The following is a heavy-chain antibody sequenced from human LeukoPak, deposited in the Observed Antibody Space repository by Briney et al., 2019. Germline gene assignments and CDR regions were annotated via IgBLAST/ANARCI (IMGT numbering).Heavy chain of an antibody. V-gene: IGHV3-23*01. D-gene: IGHD2-15*01. J-gene: IGHJ4*02. CDR1: GFTFSSYA. CDR2: VSGSAGTT. CDR3: ARTPLVRYFDY. Sequence: PGGSLRLSCAASGFTFSSYAMSWVRQAPGKGLEWVSAVSGSAGTTYYADPVKGRFTISRDNSKNTLYLQMNNLRAEDTALYYCARTPLVRYFDYWGQGTLVTVSS.